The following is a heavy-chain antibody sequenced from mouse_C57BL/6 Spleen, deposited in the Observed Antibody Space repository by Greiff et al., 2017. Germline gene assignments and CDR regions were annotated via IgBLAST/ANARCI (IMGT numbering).Heavy chain of an antibody. CDR3: ASTTVVANYAMDD. Sequence: QVQLQQPGAELVRPGTSVKLSCKASGYTFTSYWMHWVKQRPGQGLEWIGVIDPSDSYTNYNQKFKGKATLTVDTSSSTAYMQLSSLTSEDSAVYYCASTTVVANYAMDDWGQGTSVTVSS. CDR1: GYTFTSYW. D-gene: IGHD1-1*01. V-gene: IGHV1-59*01. CDR2: IDPSDSYT. J-gene: IGHJ4*01.